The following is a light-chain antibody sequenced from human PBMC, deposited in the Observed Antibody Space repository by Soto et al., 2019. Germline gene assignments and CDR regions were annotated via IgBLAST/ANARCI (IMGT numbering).Light chain of an antibody. V-gene: IGLV2-14*03. Sequence: QYALTQPVSVSGSPGQSVTISCTGNSSEVGGYNYVSWYQHHPGKAPKLMIYDVSNRPSGVSNRFSGAKTGSTASLLISGLQAADEADYYCSSYTSSSTLVVFGTGTKLTVL. CDR1: SSEVGGYNY. J-gene: IGLJ1*01. CDR2: DVS. CDR3: SSYTSSSTLVV.